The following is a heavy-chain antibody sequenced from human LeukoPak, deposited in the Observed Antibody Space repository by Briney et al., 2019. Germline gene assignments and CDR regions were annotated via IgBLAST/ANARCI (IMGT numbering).Heavy chain of an antibody. CDR1: GFTFSSYW. CDR3: ARSTTHPYYNYMDV. J-gene: IGHJ6*03. V-gene: IGHV3-74*01. D-gene: IGHD4-17*01. Sequence: GGFLRLSCVASGFTFSSYWMHWVRQAPGGGLVWVSRINSDGSTTTYADSVKGRFTISRDNAKNTLYLQMNSLRVEDTAVYYCARSTTHPYYNYMDVWGKGTTVTLSS. CDR2: INSDGSTT.